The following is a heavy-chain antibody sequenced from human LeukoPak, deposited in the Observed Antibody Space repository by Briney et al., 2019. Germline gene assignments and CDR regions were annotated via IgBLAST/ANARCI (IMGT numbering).Heavy chain of an antibody. V-gene: IGHV4-34*01. CDR1: RESLSGYY. CDR3: ARGHFWRGRELRV. D-gene: IGHD3-3*02. J-gene: IGHJ4*02. CDR2: INHRGSI. Sequence: SGTLSHTCRVARESLSGYYWSWLRQPPGKGLEWFGEINHRGSINYNPSLMSRVTLSAYTSNRQFSLTVNSLTAAHTALQPFARGHFWRGRELRVWGQGTLVTVSS.